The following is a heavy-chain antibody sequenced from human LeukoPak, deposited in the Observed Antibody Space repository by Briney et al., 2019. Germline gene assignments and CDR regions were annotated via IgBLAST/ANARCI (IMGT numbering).Heavy chain of an antibody. J-gene: IGHJ4*02. CDR1: GGSFTGYY. V-gene: IGHV4-34*01. Sequence: PSETLSLTCALYGGSFTGYYWSWIRPPPGKGLEWIGEINHSRSTNYNPNIKGQVPISVDTSKYPFSLKLSSVTAAATAVYYCARVLADYGVNYWGQGTLVTVSS. CDR2: INHSRST. D-gene: IGHD4-17*01. CDR3: ARVLADYGVNY.